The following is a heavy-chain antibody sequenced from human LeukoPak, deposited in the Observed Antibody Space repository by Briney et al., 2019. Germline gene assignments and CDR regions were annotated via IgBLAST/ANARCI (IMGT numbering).Heavy chain of an antibody. V-gene: IGHV1-69*05. CDR2: IIPIFGTA. D-gene: IGHD2-2*01. CDR1: GGTFSSYA. Sequence: SVKVSCKASGGTFSSYAISWVRQAPGQGLEWMGGIIPIFGTANYAQKFQGRVTITTDESTGTAYRELSSLKGEDTAVYYCARVPYCSSTSCYLRVPFGYYYYYMDVWGKGTTVTVSS. J-gene: IGHJ6*03. CDR3: ARVPYCSSTSCYLRVPFGYYYYYMDV.